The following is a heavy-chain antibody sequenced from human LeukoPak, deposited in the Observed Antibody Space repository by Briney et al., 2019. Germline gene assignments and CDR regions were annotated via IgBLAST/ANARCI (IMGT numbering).Heavy chain of an antibody. Sequence: GRSLRLSCTASGSTFSIYPMTWVRQAPGQGLEWVSAISGNSVTLYYADSVKGRFTISRANSKNTLFLKLYSLRAEDTAVYYCAKILSGTYSFDLWGQGTLVTVSS. J-gene: IGHJ4*02. CDR1: GSTFSIYP. CDR3: AKILSGTYSFDL. CDR2: ISGNSVTL. V-gene: IGHV3-23*01. D-gene: IGHD1-26*01.